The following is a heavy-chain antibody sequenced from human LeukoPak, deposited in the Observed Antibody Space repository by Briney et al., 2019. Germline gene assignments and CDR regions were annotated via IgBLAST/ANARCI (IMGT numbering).Heavy chain of an antibody. CDR1: GGSISSYY. V-gene: IGHV4-59*08. Sequence: SETLSLTCTVSGGSISSYYWSWIRQPPGKGLEWIGYIYYSGSTNYNPSLKSRVTISVDTSKNQVSLKLTSVTATNTAVYFCARHLAVAGTVGFDYWGQGTLVSVSS. D-gene: IGHD6-19*01. J-gene: IGHJ4*02. CDR2: IYYSGST. CDR3: ARHLAVAGTVGFDY.